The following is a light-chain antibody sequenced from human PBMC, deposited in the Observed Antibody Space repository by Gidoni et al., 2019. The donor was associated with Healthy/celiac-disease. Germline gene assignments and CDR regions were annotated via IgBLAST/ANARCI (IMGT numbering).Light chain of an antibody. CDR2: QDS. J-gene: IGLJ2*01. CDR1: KLGDKY. CDR3: QAWDSSSVV. V-gene: IGLV3-1*01. Sequence: SPGQTASITCSGDKLGDKYACWYQQKPGQSPVLVIYQDSKRPSGIPERFSGSNSGNTATLTISGTQAMDEADYYCQAWDSSSVVFGGGTKLTVL.